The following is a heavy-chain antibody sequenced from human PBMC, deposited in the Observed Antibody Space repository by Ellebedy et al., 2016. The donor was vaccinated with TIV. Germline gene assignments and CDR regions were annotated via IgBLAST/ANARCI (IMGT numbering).Heavy chain of an antibody. CDR2: INPSGGST. CDR3: ARDPPEDCSSTSCYYYGMDV. Sequence: ASVKVSXXASGYTFTSYYMHWVRQAPGQGLEWMGIINPSGGSTSYAQKFQGRVTMTRDTSTSTVYMELSSLRSEDTAVYYCARDPPEDCSSTSCYYYGMDVWGQGTTVTVSS. J-gene: IGHJ6*02. D-gene: IGHD2-2*01. V-gene: IGHV1-46*01. CDR1: GYTFTSYY.